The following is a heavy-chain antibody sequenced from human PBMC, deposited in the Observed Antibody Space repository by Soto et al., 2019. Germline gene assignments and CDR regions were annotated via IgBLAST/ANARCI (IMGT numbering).Heavy chain of an antibody. D-gene: IGHD3-22*01. Sequence: QVQLQESGPGLVKPSQTLSLTCTVSGGFISSGGYYWSWIRQHPGKGLEWIGYIYYSGSTYYNPSLKSRVTISVDTSKNPFSLKLSSVTAADTAVYYCARDGTMRGFDYWGQGTLVTVSS. J-gene: IGHJ4*02. CDR1: GGFISSGGYY. CDR2: IYYSGST. V-gene: IGHV4-31*03. CDR3: ARDGTMRGFDY.